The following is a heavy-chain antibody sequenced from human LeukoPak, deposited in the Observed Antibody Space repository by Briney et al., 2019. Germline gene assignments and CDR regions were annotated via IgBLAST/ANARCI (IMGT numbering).Heavy chain of an antibody. V-gene: IGHV5-51*01. Sequence: KGGESLKISCKGSGYSFTSYWIGWVRQMPGKGLEWMGIIYPGDSDTRYSPSFQGQVTISADKSISTAYLQWSSLKASDTAMYYCARLELYYYGSGSYPPPDYWDQGTLVTVSS. CDR2: IYPGDSDT. CDR1: GYSFTSYW. CDR3: ARLELYYYGSGSYPPPDY. J-gene: IGHJ4*02. D-gene: IGHD3-10*01.